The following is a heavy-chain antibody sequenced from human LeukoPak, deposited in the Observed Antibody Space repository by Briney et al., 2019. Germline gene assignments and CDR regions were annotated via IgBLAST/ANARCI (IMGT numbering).Heavy chain of an antibody. J-gene: IGHJ4*02. V-gene: IGHV3-48*03. CDR1: GFTFSSYE. Sequence: GGSLRLSCAASGFTFSSYEMNWVRQAPGRGLEWVSYISSSGSTIYYADSVKGRFTISRDNAKNSLYLQMNSLRAEDTAVYYCARDPGYLTTVTTEDHWGQGTLVTVSS. CDR3: ARDPGYLTTVTTEDH. D-gene: IGHD4-17*01. CDR2: ISSSGSTI.